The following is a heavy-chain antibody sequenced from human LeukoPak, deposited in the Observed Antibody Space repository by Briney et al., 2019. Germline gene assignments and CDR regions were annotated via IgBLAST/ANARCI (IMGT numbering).Heavy chain of an antibody. V-gene: IGHV3-21*01. CDR2: ISSSSSYI. D-gene: IGHD6-13*01. CDR1: GFTVSSNY. CDR3: ARGRYSSSWYYYYGMDV. J-gene: IGHJ6*02. Sequence: GGSLRLSCAASGFTVSSNYMSWVRQAPGKGLEWVSSISSSSSYIYYADSVKGRFTISRDNAKNSLYLQMNSLRAEDTAVYYCARGRYSSSWYYYYGMDVWGQGTTVTVSS.